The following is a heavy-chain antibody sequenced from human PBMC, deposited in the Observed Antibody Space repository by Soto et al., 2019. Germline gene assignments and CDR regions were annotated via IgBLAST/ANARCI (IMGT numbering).Heavy chain of an antibody. V-gene: IGHV4-61*01. J-gene: IGHJ5*02. CDR2: IYYGGST. Sequence: PSETLSLTCTVSGGSVSSGSYYWSWIRQPPGKGLEWIGYIYYGGSTNYNPSLKSRVTISVDTSKNQFSLKLSSVTAADTAVYYCARVRYYDFWSGYTNWFDPWGQGTLVTVSS. CDR3: ARVRYYDFWSGYTNWFDP. CDR1: GGSVSSGSYY. D-gene: IGHD3-3*01.